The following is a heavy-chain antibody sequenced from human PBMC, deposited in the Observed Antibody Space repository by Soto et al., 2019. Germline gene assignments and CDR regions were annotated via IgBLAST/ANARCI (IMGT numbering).Heavy chain of an antibody. J-gene: IGHJ2*01. Sequence: EVQLVESGGGVVRPGGSLRLSCAASGFTFDDYGMSWVRQAPGKGLEWVSGINWNGGSTGYADSVKGRFTISRDNAKNSLYLQMNSLRAEYTALYHCARRGLTGYPWYFDLWGRGTLVTVSS. CDR2: INWNGGST. CDR3: ARRGLTGYPWYFDL. V-gene: IGHV3-20*01. D-gene: IGHD3-9*01. CDR1: GFTFDDYG.